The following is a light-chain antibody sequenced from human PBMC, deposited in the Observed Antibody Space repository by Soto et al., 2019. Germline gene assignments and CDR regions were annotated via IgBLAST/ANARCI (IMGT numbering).Light chain of an antibody. CDR3: SSFTSSNTYV. J-gene: IGLJ1*01. CDR2: DVT. Sequence: QSALTQPPSVSGSPGQSVAISCTGTSSDVGTYNRVSWYQQPPGTAPKLMIYDVTNRPSGVPDRFSGSKSGNTASLTISGLEAEDEADYYCSSFTSSNTYVFGTGPKLTVL. V-gene: IGLV2-18*02. CDR1: SSDVGTYNR.